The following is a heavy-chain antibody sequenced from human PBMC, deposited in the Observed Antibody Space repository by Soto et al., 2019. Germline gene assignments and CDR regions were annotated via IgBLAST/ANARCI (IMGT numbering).Heavy chain of an antibody. V-gene: IGHV4-31*03. CDR3: CGSGSYYFEY. CDR1: GVSISSGGYY. D-gene: IGHD3-10*01. J-gene: IGHJ4*02. CDR2: IYYSGST. Sequence: PSETLSLTCTFSGVSISSGGYYWSWIRQHPGKGLEWIGYIYYSGSTYYNPSLKSRVTISVDTSKNQFSLKLSSVTAADTAVYYCCGSGSYYFEYWGQGTLVTVSS.